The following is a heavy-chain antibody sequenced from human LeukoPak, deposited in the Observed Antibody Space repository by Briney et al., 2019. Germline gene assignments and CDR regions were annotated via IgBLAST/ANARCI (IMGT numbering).Heavy chain of an antibody. CDR2: IKSDGSST. J-gene: IGHJ5*02. CDR3: ARESGYHGSGFDP. CDR1: GFTFSSYA. D-gene: IGHD3-10*01. Sequence: AGGSLRLSCAASGFTFSSYAMSWVRQGPGKGLVWVSRIKSDGSSTSYADSVKGRFTISRDNAKNTLYLQMNTLRDEDTAVYYCARESGYHGSGFDPWGQGTLVTVSS. V-gene: IGHV3-74*01.